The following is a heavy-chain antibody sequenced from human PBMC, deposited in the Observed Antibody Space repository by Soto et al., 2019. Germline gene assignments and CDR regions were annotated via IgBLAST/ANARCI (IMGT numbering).Heavy chain of an antibody. CDR3: AMVDVYVTPSPQDV. V-gene: IGHV1-18*01. CDR2: INTYNGNT. Sequence: QVQLVQSGAEVKNPGASVKVSCKASGYTFTSYGIGWARQAPGQGLEWMGWINTYNGNTNYARNVQGRVPLTTDKSTITADMVLRSLRSNDAAIYYCAMVDVYVTPSPQDVWGQGTTVIVSS. D-gene: IGHD3-16*01. J-gene: IGHJ6*02. CDR1: GYTFTSYG.